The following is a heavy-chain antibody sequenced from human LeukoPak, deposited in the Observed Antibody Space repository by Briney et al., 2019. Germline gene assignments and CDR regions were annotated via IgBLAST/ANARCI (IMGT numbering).Heavy chain of an antibody. Sequence: GGSLRLSCAASGFTFSNYWMSWVRQAPGKGLEWVANIKEDGSEKYYVDSVKGRFTISRDNAKSSLYLQMNSLRAEDTAVYYCAKPGMVRGVIISPYYFDYWGQGTLVTVSS. J-gene: IGHJ4*02. D-gene: IGHD3-10*01. CDR1: GFTFSNYW. CDR2: IKEDGSEK. CDR3: AKPGMVRGVIISPYYFDY. V-gene: IGHV3-7*05.